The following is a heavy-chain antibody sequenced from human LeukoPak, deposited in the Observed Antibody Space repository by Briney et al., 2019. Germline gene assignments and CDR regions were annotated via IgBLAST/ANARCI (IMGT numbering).Heavy chain of an antibody. J-gene: IGHJ4*02. CDR1: GFTFSNYA. D-gene: IGHD6-13*01. CDR2: ISGSGSIT. CDR3: AKDREIYSNSWYYFDY. Sequence: GGSLRLSCAASGFTFSNYAMSWVRQAPGRGLEWVSGISGSGSITYFADSVKGRFTISRDNSKNTPYLQLNSLRAEDTAVYHCAKDREIYSNSWYYFDYWGQGTLVTVSS. V-gene: IGHV3-23*01.